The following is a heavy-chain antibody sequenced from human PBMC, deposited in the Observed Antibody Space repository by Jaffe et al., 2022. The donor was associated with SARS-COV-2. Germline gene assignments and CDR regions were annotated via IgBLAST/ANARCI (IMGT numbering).Heavy chain of an antibody. CDR3: ARGTSWYDRYVEK. CDR1: GFTFSNYW. V-gene: IGHV3-7*03. J-gene: IGHJ4*02. Sequence: EVQLVESGGGSVQPGGSLRLSCAASGFTFSNYWMTWVRQAPGKGLEWVANIKQDGTDKYYGDSVKGRFTISRDNAKNSLYLEMNGLRAEDSAVYYCARGTSWYDRYVEKWGQGNLVTVSS. D-gene: IGHD2-2*01. CDR2: IKQDGTDK.